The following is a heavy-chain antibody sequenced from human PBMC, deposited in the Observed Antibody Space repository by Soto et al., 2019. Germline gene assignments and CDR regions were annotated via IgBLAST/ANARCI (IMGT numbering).Heavy chain of an antibody. V-gene: IGHV3-30*03. J-gene: IGHJ2*01. CDR1: GLSFSRKA. Sequence: GGSLRLACAASGLSFSRKAMPWVRQGPGKGLEWVAVISYDGSSKYYVDSVKGRFTISRDNSKNTLYLQMNSLRAEDTAVYYCAFVPRYGDHRDLHAVSTRGTSDL. CDR3: AFVPRYGDHRDLHAVSTRGTSDL. D-gene: IGHD4-17*01. CDR2: ISYDGSSK.